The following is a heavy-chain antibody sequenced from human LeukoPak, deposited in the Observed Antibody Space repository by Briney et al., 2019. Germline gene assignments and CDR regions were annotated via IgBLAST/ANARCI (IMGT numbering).Heavy chain of an antibody. CDR3: AKSSLQSDYYKN. Sequence: ASVKVSCKASGYTFTSYYIHWVRQAPGQGLEWMGIINPSGGRTNYAQKFQGRVTMTRDMSTSTVYMELSSLRSEDTAVYYCAKSSLQSDYYKNWGQGTLVTVSS. V-gene: IGHV1-46*01. J-gene: IGHJ4*02. CDR2: INPSGGRT. D-gene: IGHD3-3*01. CDR1: GYTFTSYY.